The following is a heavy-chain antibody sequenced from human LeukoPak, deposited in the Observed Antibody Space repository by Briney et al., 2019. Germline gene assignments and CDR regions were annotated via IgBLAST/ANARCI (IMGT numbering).Heavy chain of an antibody. Sequence: GGSLRLSCTASGFTFGDYAMSWFRQAPGKGLEWVGFIRSKAYGGTTEYAASVKGRFTISRDDSKSTAYLQMNSLKTEDTAVYYCTRDTPGDVDTAMSDYYYGMDVWGQGTTVTVSS. CDR1: GFTFGDYA. V-gene: IGHV3-49*03. CDR2: IRSKAYGGTT. CDR3: TRDTPGDVDTAMSDYYYGMDV. J-gene: IGHJ6*02. D-gene: IGHD5-18*01.